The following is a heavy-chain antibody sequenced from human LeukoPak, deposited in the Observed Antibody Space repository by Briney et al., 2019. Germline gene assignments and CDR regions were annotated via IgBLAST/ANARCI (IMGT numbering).Heavy chain of an antibody. CDR3: ARQGRYYYDSSGYNWFDP. CDR1: GGSISSSSYS. Sequence: PSETLSLTCTVSGGSISSSSYSWGWIRQPPGKGLEWIGSIYYSGSTYYNPSLKSRVTISVDTSKNQFSLKLSSVTAADTAVYYCARQGRYYYDSSGYNWFDPWGQGTLVTVSS. V-gene: IGHV4-39*01. D-gene: IGHD3-22*01. CDR2: IYYSGST. J-gene: IGHJ5*02.